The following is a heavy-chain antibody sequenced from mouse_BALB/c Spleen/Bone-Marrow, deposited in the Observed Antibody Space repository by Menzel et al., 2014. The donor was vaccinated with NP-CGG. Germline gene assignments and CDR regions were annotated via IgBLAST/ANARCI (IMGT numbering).Heavy chain of an antibody. D-gene: IGHD1-1*01. J-gene: IGHJ1*01. V-gene: IGHV1-4*01. CDR2: INPSSGYT. CDR1: GYTFTSYT. CDR3: ARSLRWYFDV. Sequence: LVESGAELARPGASVKMSCKASGYTFTSYTMHWVKRRPGQGLEWIGYINPSSGYTNYNQKFKDKATLTADKSSSTAYMQLSSLTSEDSAVYYCARSLRWYFDVWGAGTTVTVSS.